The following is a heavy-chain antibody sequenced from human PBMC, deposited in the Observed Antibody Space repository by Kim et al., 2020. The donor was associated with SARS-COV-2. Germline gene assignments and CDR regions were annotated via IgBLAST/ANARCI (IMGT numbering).Heavy chain of an antibody. D-gene: IGHD1-26*01. CDR1: GFTFSSYD. CDR3: AKPGATQVPGQTLDWYFDL. V-gene: IGHV3-23*01. CDR2: IGAGGGST. Sequence: GGSLRLSCTASGFTFSSYDMSWVRQAPGKGLEWVSGIGAGGGSTYYADSVKGRFTISRDNSKNTLFLQMNSLRAEDTAVYYCAKPGATQVPGQTLDWYFDLWGRGTLVTVSS. J-gene: IGHJ2*01.